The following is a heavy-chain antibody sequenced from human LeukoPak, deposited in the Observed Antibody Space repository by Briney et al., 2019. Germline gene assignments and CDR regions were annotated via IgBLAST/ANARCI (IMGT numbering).Heavy chain of an antibody. V-gene: IGHV3-15*01. CDR3: AKYSSGPLRDAFDI. Sequence: GGSLRLSCAASGFTFSNGWMSWVRQAPRKGLEWVGQIKTESDGATTDYAAPVKGRFTISRDNSRNTLYLQMNSLRAEDTAVYYCAKYSSGPLRDAFDIWGQGTMVTVSS. CDR1: GFTFSNGW. CDR2: IKTESDGATT. D-gene: IGHD6-6*01. J-gene: IGHJ3*02.